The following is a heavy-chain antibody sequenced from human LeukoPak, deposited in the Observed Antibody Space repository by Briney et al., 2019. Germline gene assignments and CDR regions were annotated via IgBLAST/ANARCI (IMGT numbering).Heavy chain of an antibody. CDR2: INHSGST. J-gene: IGHJ4*02. V-gene: IGHV4-34*01. D-gene: IGHD3-10*01. CDR1: GGSFSGYY. CDR3: ARAGDLDPIDY. Sequence: PSETLSLTCAVYGGSFSGYYWSWIRQPPGKGLEWIGEINHSGSTNYNPSLKSRVTISVDTSKNQFSLKLSSVTAADTAVYYCARAGDLDPIDYWGQGTLVTVLS.